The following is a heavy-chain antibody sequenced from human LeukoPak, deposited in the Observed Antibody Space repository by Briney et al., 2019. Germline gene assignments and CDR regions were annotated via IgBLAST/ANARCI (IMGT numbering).Heavy chain of an antibody. Sequence: GGSLRLSCAASGFTFSSYSMNWVRQAPGKGLEWVSFISGSSSYIYYGDSVKGRFTISRDNAKNSLYLQMNSLRAEDTAVYYCARDSRVFNNLMTDYWGQGTLVTISS. CDR1: GFTFSSYS. CDR3: ARDSRVFNNLMTDY. V-gene: IGHV3-21*01. J-gene: IGHJ4*02. CDR2: ISGSSSYI. D-gene: IGHD1-14*01.